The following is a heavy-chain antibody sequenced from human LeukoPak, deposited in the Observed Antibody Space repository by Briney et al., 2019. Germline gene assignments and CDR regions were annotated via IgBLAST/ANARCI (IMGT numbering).Heavy chain of an antibody. V-gene: IGHV4-30-4*01. D-gene: IGHD6-13*01. CDR1: GDSISSDNYY. Sequence: PSQTLSLTCTVSGDSISSDNYYWSWIRQPPGKGLEWIGHIHYSGNTYYNPSLKSRVSISVDTSKNQFSLKVNSVTAADTAMYFCARVNFSWSTMAFDIWGQGTMVTVSS. J-gene: IGHJ3*02. CDR3: ARVNFSWSTMAFDI. CDR2: IHYSGNT.